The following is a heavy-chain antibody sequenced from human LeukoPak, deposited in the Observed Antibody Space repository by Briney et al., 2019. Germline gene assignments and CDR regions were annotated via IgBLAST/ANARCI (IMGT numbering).Heavy chain of an antibody. V-gene: IGHV1-2*02. CDR2: INPNSGGT. Sequence: ASVKVSCKASGYTFTGYYMHWVRQAPGQGLEWMGGINPNSGGTNYAQKFQGRVTMTRDTSISTAYMELSRLRSDDTAVYYYARAGYDILTGYYTGDNWFDPWGQGTLVTVSS. CDR1: GYTFTGYY. D-gene: IGHD3-9*01. CDR3: ARAGYDILTGYYTGDNWFDP. J-gene: IGHJ5*02.